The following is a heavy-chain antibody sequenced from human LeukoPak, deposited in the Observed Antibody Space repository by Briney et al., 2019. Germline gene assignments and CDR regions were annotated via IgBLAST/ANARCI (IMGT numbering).Heavy chain of an antibody. CDR2: IYTTGST. D-gene: IGHD2-2*01. Sequence: PSETLSLTCTVSGGSISSGSYYWSWIRQPAGKGLEWIGHIYTTGSTNYNPSLKSRVTISVDTSKTQFSLKLSSVTAADTAVYYCARGRSYCSSTSCYYFDYWGQGTLVTVSS. J-gene: IGHJ4*02. CDR3: ARGRSYCSSTSCYYFDY. CDR1: GGSISSGSYY. V-gene: IGHV4-61*09.